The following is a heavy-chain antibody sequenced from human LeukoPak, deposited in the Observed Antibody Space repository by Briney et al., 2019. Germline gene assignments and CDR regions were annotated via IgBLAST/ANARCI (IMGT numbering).Heavy chain of an antibody. CDR3: ARDSVGMYYFDY. Sequence: GGSLRLSCADSGFTFSSYSMNWVRQAPRKGLEWVSSISTSSSYIYYADSVKGRFTISRDNAKNSLYLQMNSLRAEDTSVYYCARDSVGMYYFDYWCQGTLVTVSS. J-gene: IGHJ4*02. D-gene: IGHD3-10*01. CDR2: ISTSSSYI. CDR1: GFTFSSYS. V-gene: IGHV3-21*01.